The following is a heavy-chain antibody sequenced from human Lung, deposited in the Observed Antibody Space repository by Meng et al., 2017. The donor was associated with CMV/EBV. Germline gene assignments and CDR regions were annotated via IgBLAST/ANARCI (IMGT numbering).Heavy chain of an antibody. CDR1: GGTVDVRS. V-gene: IGHV1-69*10. Sequence: SGGTVDVRSLIWVRRAPGQGLEWLGGLIPLLGMATYSQKFQGRVTITADKTTSTTYMELSSLRSEDRAIYYCARLAECSAGNCYFDYWGQGTLVTVSS. J-gene: IGHJ4*02. CDR3: ARLAECSAGNCYFDY. CDR2: LIPLLGMA. D-gene: IGHD4-23*01.